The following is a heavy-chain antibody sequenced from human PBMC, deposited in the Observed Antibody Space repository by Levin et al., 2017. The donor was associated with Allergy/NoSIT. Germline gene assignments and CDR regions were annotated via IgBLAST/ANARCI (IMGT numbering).Heavy chain of an antibody. CDR3: ARDMIRGVISAFDI. Sequence: QSGGSLRLSCVASGFTFSTYSMNWVRQAPGKGLEWVSYISSSSSTIYFADSVKGRFTISRDNAKNSLYLQMNSLRPEDTAMYYCARDMIRGVISAFDIWGQGTMVTVSS. V-gene: IGHV3-48*01. J-gene: IGHJ3*02. D-gene: IGHD3-10*01. CDR1: GFTFSTYS. CDR2: ISSSSSTI.